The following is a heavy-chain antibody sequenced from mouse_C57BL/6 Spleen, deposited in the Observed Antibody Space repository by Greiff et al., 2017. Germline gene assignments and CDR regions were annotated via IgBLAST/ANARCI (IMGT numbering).Heavy chain of an antibody. V-gene: IGHV1-69*01. D-gene: IGHD1-1*01. CDR1: GYTFTSYW. CDR3: ERHGSREADWFAY. CDR2: IDPSDSYT. J-gene: IGHJ3*01. Sequence: QVQLQQPGAELVMPGASVKLSCKASGYTFTSYWMHWVKQRPGQGLEWIGEIDPSDSYTNYNQKFKGKSTLTVDKSSSTAYMQLSSLTSEDSAVYYCERHGSREADWFAYWGQGTLVTVSA.